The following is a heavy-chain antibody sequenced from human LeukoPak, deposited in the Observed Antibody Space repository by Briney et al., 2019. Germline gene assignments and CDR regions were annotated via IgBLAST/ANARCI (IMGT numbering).Heavy chain of an antibody. CDR3: AKDLRREAAGQEGY. CDR1: GFTFDDYA. CDR2: ISWNSGSI. V-gene: IGHV3-9*01. D-gene: IGHD6-13*01. J-gene: IGHJ4*02. Sequence: PGGSLRLSCAASGFTFDDYAMHWVRQAPGKGLEWVSGISWNSGSIGYADSVKGRFTISRDNAKNSLYLQMNSLRAEDTAVYYCAKDLRREAAGQEGYWGQGTLVTVSS.